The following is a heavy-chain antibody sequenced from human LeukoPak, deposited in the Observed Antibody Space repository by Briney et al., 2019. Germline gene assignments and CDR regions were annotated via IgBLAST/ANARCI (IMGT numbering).Heavy chain of an antibody. Sequence: PGGSLRLSCAASGFTFSSYWMSWVRQAPGKGLEWVANIKQDGSEKYYVDSVKGRFTISRDNAKNSLYLQMNSLRAEDTAVYYCARESHPGIAVAGRPDYWGQGTLVTVSS. CDR1: GFTFSSYW. D-gene: IGHD6-19*01. J-gene: IGHJ4*02. CDR2: IKQDGSEK. V-gene: IGHV3-7*01. CDR3: ARESHPGIAVAGRPDY.